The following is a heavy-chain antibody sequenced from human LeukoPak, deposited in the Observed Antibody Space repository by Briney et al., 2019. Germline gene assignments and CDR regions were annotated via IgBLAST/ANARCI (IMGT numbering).Heavy chain of an antibody. CDR3: AKGNWNYEKGNWFDP. D-gene: IGHD1-7*01. J-gene: IGHJ5*02. CDR1: GFTFDDYA. Sequence: GGSLRLSCGASGFTFDDYAMHWVRQAPGKGLEWVSGISWNTGSIGYADSVKGRFTTSSDNAKNSLYLQMNSLRAEDMALYCCAKGNWNYEKGNWFDPWGQGTLVTVSS. V-gene: IGHV3-9*03. CDR2: ISWNTGSI.